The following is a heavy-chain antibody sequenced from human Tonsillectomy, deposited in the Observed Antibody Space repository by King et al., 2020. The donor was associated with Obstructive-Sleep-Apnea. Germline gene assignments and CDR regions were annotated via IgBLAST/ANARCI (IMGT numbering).Heavy chain of an antibody. D-gene: IGHD1/OR15-1a*01. Sequence: VQLQESGPSLVKPSETLSLTCTVSGGSTINHYWSWIRQPPGKGLEWIGYVYPNGGTNYSPALKSRVRMSIDTTENQFSLNVTSVTAADTAVYFCVRGGTYKFDYWGQGTRVTVSS. CDR2: VYPNGGT. J-gene: IGHJ4*02. V-gene: IGHV4-59*11. CDR1: GGSTINHY. CDR3: VRGGTYKFDY.